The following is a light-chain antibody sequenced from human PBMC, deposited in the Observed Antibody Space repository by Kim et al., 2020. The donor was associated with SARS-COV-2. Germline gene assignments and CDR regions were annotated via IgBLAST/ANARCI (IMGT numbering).Light chain of an antibody. CDR2: TDD. V-gene: IGLV1-44*01. CDR3: ATWYDSLDVWM. CDR1: SSNIGSNT. J-gene: IGLJ3*02. Sequence: QSVLTQPPSASGTPGQRVTISCSGSSSNIGSNTVNWYQQFPGTAPQLLIDTDDRRPSGVSDRVSCSKSGTSASLAISALRSEDEADYYCATWYDSLDVWMFGGGTQLTVL.